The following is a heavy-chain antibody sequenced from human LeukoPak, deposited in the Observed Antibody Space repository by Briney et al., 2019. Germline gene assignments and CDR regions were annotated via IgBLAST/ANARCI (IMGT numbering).Heavy chain of an antibody. CDR1: GFTFNTYG. D-gene: IGHD6-19*01. J-gene: IGHJ4*02. Sequence: PGGSLRLSCAASGFTFNTYGMSWVRHSPGKGLEWVSAISGSGGSTYYADSVKGRFTISRDNSKNTLYLQMNSLRAEDTAVYYCAKYSSGWLYYFDYWGQGTLVTVSS. CDR3: AKYSSGWLYYFDY. V-gene: IGHV3-23*01. CDR2: ISGSGGST.